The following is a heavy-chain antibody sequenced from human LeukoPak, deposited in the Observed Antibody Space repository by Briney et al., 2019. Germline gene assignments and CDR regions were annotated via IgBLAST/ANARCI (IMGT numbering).Heavy chain of an antibody. CDR1: GFTFNTYA. V-gene: IGHV3-23*01. J-gene: IGHJ5*02. CDR3: AKQNGDHENWFDP. CDR2: ISVNGGNT. D-gene: IGHD4-17*01. Sequence: PGGSLRLSCAASGFTFNTYAMSWVRQAPGKGLEWVSGISVNGGNTYYADSVKGRFTISRDNSKNTLYLQMKSLRAEDTAVYYCAKQNGDHENWFDPWGQGTLVTVSS.